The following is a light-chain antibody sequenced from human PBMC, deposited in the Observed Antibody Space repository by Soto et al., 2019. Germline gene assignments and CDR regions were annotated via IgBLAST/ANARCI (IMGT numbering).Light chain of an antibody. Sequence: QMTQSPSSLSASVGEKIIITCRASRDVGSDVSWYQQKPGQAPKLLIYAASNLYTGVPSRFSGSRSGTEFTLTISSLQPEDFASYYCLQDYGDSWPFGQGAMVDIK. CDR3: LQDYGDSWP. CDR2: AAS. V-gene: IGKV1-6*01. CDR1: RDVGSD. J-gene: IGKJ1*01.